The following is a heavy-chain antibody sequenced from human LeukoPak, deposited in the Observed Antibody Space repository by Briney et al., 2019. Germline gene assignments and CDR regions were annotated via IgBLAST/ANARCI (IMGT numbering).Heavy chain of an antibody. Sequence: GGSLRLSCAASGFTFSSYWMSWVRQVPGKGLVWVARINPGGSSITYADSVKGRFTISRDNAKNTLYLQMDRLRAEDTGVYYCARSNQADDYWGQGTLVTVSS. J-gene: IGHJ4*02. CDR3: ARSNQADDY. V-gene: IGHV3-74*01. D-gene: IGHD1-14*01. CDR1: GFTFSSYW. CDR2: INPGGSSI.